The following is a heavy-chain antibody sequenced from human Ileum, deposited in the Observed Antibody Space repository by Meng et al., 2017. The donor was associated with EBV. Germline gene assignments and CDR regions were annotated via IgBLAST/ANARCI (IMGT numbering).Heavy chain of an antibody. Sequence: QVQLKESGPALVKPTRTLSLTCTVSGDSISSSIGGSWFRQPPGKELEWIGEVNHRGDTNYNPSLKSRVDISVDKSKNQFYLSLFSVTAADTAVYYCGRDQGRELINHWGQGTLVTVSS. D-gene: IGHD1-7*01. J-gene: IGHJ4*02. CDR3: GRDQGRELINH. CDR2: VNHRGDT. V-gene: IGHV4-4*02. CDR1: GDSISSSIG.